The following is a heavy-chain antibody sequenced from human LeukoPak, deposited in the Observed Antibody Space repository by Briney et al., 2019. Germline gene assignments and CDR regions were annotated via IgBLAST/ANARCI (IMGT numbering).Heavy chain of an antibody. CDR1: GGSISSSSYY. CDR2: IYYSGST. D-gene: IGHD6-19*01. J-gene: IGHJ4*02. CDR3: ARLRKWLADY. V-gene: IGHV4-39*01. Sequence: PSETLSLTCTVSGGSISSSSYYWGWIRQPPGKGLEWFGSIYYSGSTYYNPSLKSRVTISVDTSKNQFSLKLSSVTAADTAVYYCARLRKWLADYWGQGTLVTVSS.